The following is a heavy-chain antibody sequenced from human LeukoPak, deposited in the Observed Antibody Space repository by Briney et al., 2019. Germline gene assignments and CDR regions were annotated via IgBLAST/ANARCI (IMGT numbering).Heavy chain of an antibody. Sequence: PGGSLRLSCAASRFTFSNYWMSWGRQAPGKGLEWLTNIKQDGSEKYYVDSVKGRFTISRDNAKNSLYLQMNSLRAEDTAVYYCVSQKNGASDYWGQGTLVTVSS. V-gene: IGHV3-7*05. CDR1: RFTFSNYW. CDR3: VSQKNGASDY. J-gene: IGHJ4*02. D-gene: IGHD1-1*01. CDR2: IKQDGSEK.